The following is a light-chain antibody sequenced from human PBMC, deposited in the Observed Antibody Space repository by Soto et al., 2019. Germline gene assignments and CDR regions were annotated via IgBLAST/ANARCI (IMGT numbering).Light chain of an antibody. Sequence: DVQMTQSPSSLSAFVGDRVTITCRASQGIAPYLAWFQQKPGKVPKLLIYATSTLQSGVPSRFSGSGSGTDVTLTISSLQPEDVATYYCQKYNSAPLTFGGGTKVEI. V-gene: IGKV1-27*01. CDR3: QKYNSAPLT. J-gene: IGKJ4*01. CDR2: ATS. CDR1: QGIAPY.